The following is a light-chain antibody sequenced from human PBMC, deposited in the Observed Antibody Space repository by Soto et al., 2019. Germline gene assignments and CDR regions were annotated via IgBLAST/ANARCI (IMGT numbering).Light chain of an antibody. CDR1: QGISSY. CDR3: QQHSTYPLT. Sequence: IQLTQSPSSLSASVGDRVTITCRASQGISSYLAWCQQKPGKAPKLLIYAASTLQSGVPSRFSGSGSGTDFTHTISSLQPEDFATYYCQQHSTYPLTFGGGTKVEIK. V-gene: IGKV1-9*01. CDR2: AAS. J-gene: IGKJ4*01.